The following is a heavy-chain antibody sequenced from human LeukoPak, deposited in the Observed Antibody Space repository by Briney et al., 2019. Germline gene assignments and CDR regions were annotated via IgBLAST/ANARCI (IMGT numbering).Heavy chain of an antibody. Sequence: PGGSLRLSCAASGFTFSSNAMSWVRQAPGKGLEWVSAISGSGGSTYYADSVKGRFTISRDNSKNTLYLQMNSLRAEDTAVYYCANTGSYYPSFFDYWGQGTLVTVSS. CDR3: ANTGSYYPSFFDY. CDR1: GFTFSSNA. CDR2: ISGSGGST. V-gene: IGHV3-23*01. J-gene: IGHJ4*02. D-gene: IGHD1-26*01.